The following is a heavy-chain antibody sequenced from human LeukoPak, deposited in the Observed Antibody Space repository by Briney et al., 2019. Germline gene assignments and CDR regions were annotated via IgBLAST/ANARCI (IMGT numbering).Heavy chain of an antibody. CDR3: AKVGPMTSVTRVFRSRTYYYYYMDV. Sequence: PGGSLRLSCAASGFIFSSFGIHWVRQAPGKGLEWVSYISSSSSTIYYADSVKGRFTSSRDNAKNSLYLHMNSLRAEDTAVYYCAKVGPMTSVTRVFRSRTYYYYYMDVWGKGTTVTVSS. CDR1: GFIFSSFG. D-gene: IGHD4-17*01. V-gene: IGHV3-48*01. CDR2: ISSSSSTI. J-gene: IGHJ6*03.